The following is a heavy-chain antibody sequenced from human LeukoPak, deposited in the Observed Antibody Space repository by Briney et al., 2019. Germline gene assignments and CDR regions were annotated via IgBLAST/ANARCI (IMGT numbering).Heavy chain of an antibody. Sequence: SETLSLTCGVSGDSISSDGHSWSWIRQPPGKGLEWVGYIYHSGAAYHNPSLKSRLALSVDTSKNQFSLKLSSVTAADTAVYYCARNDYGVKGSAFDIWGQGTMVTVSS. CDR3: ARNDYGVKGSAFDI. D-gene: IGHD4-17*01. J-gene: IGHJ3*02. CDR2: IYHSGAA. CDR1: GDSISSDGHS. V-gene: IGHV4-30-4*07.